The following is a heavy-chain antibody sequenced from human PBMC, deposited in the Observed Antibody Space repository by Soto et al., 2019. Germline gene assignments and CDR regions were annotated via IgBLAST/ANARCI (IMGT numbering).Heavy chain of an antibody. V-gene: IGHV1-3*01. CDR2: MNPLNGDT. J-gene: IGHJ3*02. CDR1: GYTLTTYS. Sequence: QVQLVQSGAEVKKPGASVKVSCKASGYTLTTYSMHWVRQAPGQRLEWMGWMNPLNGDTKYSQRCQGRLTIIRDTSASTAYMELSSLRSEDTAIYYCARGNSGAFDIWGQGTMVTVSS. D-gene: IGHD6-19*01. CDR3: ARGNSGAFDI.